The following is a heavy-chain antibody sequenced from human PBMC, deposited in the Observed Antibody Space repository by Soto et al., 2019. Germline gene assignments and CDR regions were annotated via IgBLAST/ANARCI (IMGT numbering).Heavy chain of an antibody. J-gene: IGHJ6*02. CDR3: ARGGNIVVVPAAIDYYYGMDV. V-gene: IGHV1-2*04. CDR2: INPNSGGT. CDR1: GYTFTGYY. Sequence: QVQLVQSGAEVKKPGASVKVSCKASGYTFTGYYMHWVRQAPGQGLEWMGWINPNSGGTNYAQKFQGWVTMTRDTSIITAYMELSRLRSDDTAVYYCARGGNIVVVPAAIDYYYGMDVWGQGTTVTVSS. D-gene: IGHD2-2*01.